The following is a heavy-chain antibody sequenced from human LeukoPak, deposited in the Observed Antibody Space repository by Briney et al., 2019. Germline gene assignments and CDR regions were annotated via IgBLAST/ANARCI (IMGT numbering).Heavy chain of an antibody. CDR3: ARGPRTNYFDY. Sequence: SGGSLRLSCAASGFTVSSNYMSWVRQAPGKGLEWVSVIYSGGTIYYADSVKGRFTISRDNSKNTLYLQMNSLRAEDTAVYYCARGPRTNYFDYWGQGTLVTVSS. V-gene: IGHV3-66*01. CDR1: GFTVSSNY. CDR2: IYSGGTI. J-gene: IGHJ4*02.